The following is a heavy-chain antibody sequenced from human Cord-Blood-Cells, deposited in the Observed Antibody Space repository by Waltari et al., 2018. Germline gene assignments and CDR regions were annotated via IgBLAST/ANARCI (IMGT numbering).Heavy chain of an antibody. V-gene: IGHV1-8*03. J-gene: IGHJ3*02. Sequence: QVQLVQAGAEVKKPGASVKVSGKASGDNFTRYESKGWRQATGQGLEWMGWMNPNSGNTGFAQKFQGRVTITRNTSISTAYMELSSLRSEDTAVYYCARGGGGDAFDIWGQGTMVTVSS. D-gene: IGHD1-26*01. CDR2: MNPNSGNT. CDR1: GDNFTRYE. CDR3: ARGGGGDAFDI.